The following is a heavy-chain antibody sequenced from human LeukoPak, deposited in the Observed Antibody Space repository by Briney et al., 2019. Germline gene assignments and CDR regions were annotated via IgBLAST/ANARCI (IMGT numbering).Heavy chain of an antibody. V-gene: IGHV1-2*02. J-gene: IGHJ1*01. CDR3: ARDDMYCSCGSCLWGGFQH. CDR2: INPNSGGT. Sequence: GASVKVSCKASGYTFTGYYLHWVRQAPGQGLEWMGWINPNSGGTNYAQKFQGRVTMTRDTSISTAYMELSRLRSDDTAVYYCARDDMYCSCGSCLWGGFQHWGQGTLVTVSS. CDR1: GYTFTGYY. D-gene: IGHD2-15*01.